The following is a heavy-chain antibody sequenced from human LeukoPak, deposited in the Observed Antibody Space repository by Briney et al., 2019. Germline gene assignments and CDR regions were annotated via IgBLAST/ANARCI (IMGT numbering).Heavy chain of an antibody. Sequence: PSETLSLTCTVSGGSISSYYWSWIRQPPGKGLEWIGYIYYSGSTNYNPSLKSRVTISVDTSKNQFSLKLSSVTAADTAVYYCARQLGYCSSTSCAPDAFDIWGQGTMVTVSS. CDR1: GGSISSYY. D-gene: IGHD2-2*01. CDR2: IYYSGST. V-gene: IGHV4-59*08. J-gene: IGHJ3*02. CDR3: ARQLGYCSSTSCAPDAFDI.